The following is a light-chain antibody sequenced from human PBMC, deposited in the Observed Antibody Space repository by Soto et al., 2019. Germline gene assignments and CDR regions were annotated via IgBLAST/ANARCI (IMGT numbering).Light chain of an antibody. J-gene: IGLJ2*01. CDR3: TSYTNAKAYIL. CDR1: NSDVGAFNL. CDR2: DVT. V-gene: IGLV2-14*02. Sequence: QSALTQPASVSGSPGQSITISCTGTNSDVGAFNLVSWYQQHPGKAPELLICDVTQRPSGVSKRFSGSKSGNTASLTIFGLQAEDEADYFCTSYTNAKAYILFGGGTKVTVL.